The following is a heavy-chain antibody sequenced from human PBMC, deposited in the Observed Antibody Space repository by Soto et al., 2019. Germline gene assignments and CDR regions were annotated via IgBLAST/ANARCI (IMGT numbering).Heavy chain of an antibody. CDR2: ISGYNGNT. J-gene: IGHJ4*02. CDR1: SYTFTSYA. D-gene: IGHD5-12*01. V-gene: IGHV1-18*01. Sequence: GASVKVSCKASSYTFTSYAISWVRQAPGQGLEWMGWISGYNGNTNYAQKLQGRVTMTTDTSTSTVYMELRSLRSDDTAVYYCARGYEGYGGHLDIDYWGQGTLVTVPQ. CDR3: ARGYEGYGGHLDIDY.